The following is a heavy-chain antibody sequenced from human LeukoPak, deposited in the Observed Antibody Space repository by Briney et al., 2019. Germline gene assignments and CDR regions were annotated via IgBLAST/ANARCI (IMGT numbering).Heavy chain of an antibody. V-gene: IGHV4-39*01. D-gene: IGHD2-15*01. CDR3: ARRWPFDY. Sequence: SETPSLTCTVSGGSISSSSYYWGSIRQPSGKGLEWIGSIYYSGSTYYNPSLKSRVTISVDTSKNQFSLKLSSVTAADTAVYYCARRWPFDYWGQGTLVTVS. CDR1: GGSISSSSYY. CDR2: IYYSGST. J-gene: IGHJ4*02.